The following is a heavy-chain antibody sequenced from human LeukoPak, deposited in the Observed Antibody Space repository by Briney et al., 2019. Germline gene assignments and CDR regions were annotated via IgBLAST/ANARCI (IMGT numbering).Heavy chain of an antibody. D-gene: IGHD3-22*01. V-gene: IGHV3-15*01. CDR2: IKSKTDGGTI. CDR3: TTSLISGYYIDY. Sequence: GSLRLSCAASGFSFSNAWMTWVRQAPGKGLEWVGRIKSKTDGGTIDYAAPVKGRFTISRDDSKNTLYLQMNSLRTEDTAVHYCTTSLISGYYIDYWGQGTLVTVSS. CDR1: GFSFSNAW. J-gene: IGHJ4*02.